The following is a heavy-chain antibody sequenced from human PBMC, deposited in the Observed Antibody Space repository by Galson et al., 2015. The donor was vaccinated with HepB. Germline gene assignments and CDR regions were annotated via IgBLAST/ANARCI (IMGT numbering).Heavy chain of an antibody. CDR1: GYSFTSYW. CDR3: ARHPISRATVTTACFDY. J-gene: IGHJ4*02. D-gene: IGHD4-17*01. V-gene: IGHV5-10-1*01. CDR2: IDPSDSYT. Sequence: QSGAEVKKPGESLRISCKGSGYSFTSYWISWVRQMPGKGLEWMGRIDPSDSYTNYSPSFQGHVTISADKSISTAYLQWSSLKASDTAMYYCARHPISRATVTTACFDYWGQGTLVTVSS.